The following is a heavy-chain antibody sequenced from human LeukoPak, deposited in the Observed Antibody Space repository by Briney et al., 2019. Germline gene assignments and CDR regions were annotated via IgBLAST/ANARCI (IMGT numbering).Heavy chain of an antibody. J-gene: IGHJ4*02. Sequence: AGGSLRLSCAASGFTFNSYSMNWVRQAPGKGLEWVSSISSSSSSIYYADSVKGRFTISRGNAKNSLYRQMNSLRAEDTAVYYCARASGDIVETATMGSYWGQGTLVTVSS. CDR2: ISSSSSSI. D-gene: IGHD5-18*01. V-gene: IGHV3-21*01. CDR1: GFTFNSYS. CDR3: ARASGDIVETATMGSY.